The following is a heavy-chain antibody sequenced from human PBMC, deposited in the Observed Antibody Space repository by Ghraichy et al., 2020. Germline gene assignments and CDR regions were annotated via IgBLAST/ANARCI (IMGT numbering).Heavy chain of an antibody. CDR2: INSDGSST. CDR3: ERADSSGYYYLDLGY. D-gene: IGHD3-22*01. J-gene: IGHJ4*02. CDR1: GFTFSSYW. V-gene: IGHV3-74*01. Sequence: GGSLRLSFAASGFTFSSYWMHWVRQAPGKGLVWVSRINSDGSSTNYADSVKGRFTISRDNAKNTLYLQMNSLRAEDTAVYYCERADSSGYYYLDLGYWGQGTLVTVSS.